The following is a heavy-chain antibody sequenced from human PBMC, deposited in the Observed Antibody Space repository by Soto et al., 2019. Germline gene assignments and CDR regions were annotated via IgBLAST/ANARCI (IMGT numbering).Heavy chain of an antibody. CDR2: IYSDGKT. CDR3: ARGGGGGYYDSSGYMAV. V-gene: IGHV3-53*01. J-gene: IGHJ4*02. CDR1: GITVSTNY. Sequence: PGGSLRLSCAASGITVSTNYMSWVRQAPGKGLEWVSVIYSDGKTFYADSVKGRFTISRDNSQNTVSLQMNSLRADDTAVYYCARGGGGGYYDSSGYMAVWGQGTLVTSPQ. D-gene: IGHD3-22*01.